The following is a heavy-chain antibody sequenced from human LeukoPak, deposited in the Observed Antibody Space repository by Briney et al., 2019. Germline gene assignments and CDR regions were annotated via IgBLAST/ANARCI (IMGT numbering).Heavy chain of an antibody. Sequence: SETLSLTCTVSGGSISSYYWSWIRQPPGKGLEWIGYIYYSGSTNYNPSLKSRVTMSVDTSKNQFSLKLSSVTAADTAVYYCARTSYSKNIVVVVAADDAFDIWGQGTMVTVSS. CDR3: ARTSYSKNIVVVVAADDAFDI. CDR2: IYYSGST. V-gene: IGHV4-59*12. CDR1: GGSISSYY. D-gene: IGHD2-15*01. J-gene: IGHJ3*02.